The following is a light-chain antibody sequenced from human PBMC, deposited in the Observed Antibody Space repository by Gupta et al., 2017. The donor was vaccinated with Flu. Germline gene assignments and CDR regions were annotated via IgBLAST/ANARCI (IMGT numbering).Light chain of an antibody. CDR1: TGAVTTAYY. V-gene: IGLV7-43*01. CDR3: LLYDGDAAV. Sequence: QPVVTQEPSLTVSPGGTVTLTCASRTGAVTTAYYPNWFQQKPDHERRALIDSTSDTTASTPARFSGSPRGGKAALTVSGVQPEDDDDYYCLLYDGDAAVFGGGTKRTVL. J-gene: IGLJ3*02. CDR2: STS.